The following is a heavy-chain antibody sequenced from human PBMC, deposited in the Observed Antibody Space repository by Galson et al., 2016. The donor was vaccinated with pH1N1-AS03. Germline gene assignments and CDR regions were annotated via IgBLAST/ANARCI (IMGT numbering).Heavy chain of an antibody. CDR1: GGSISDYY. CDR2: INHSGDT. J-gene: IGHJ3*02. Sequence: ETLSLTCAVYGGSISDYYWTWIRQAPGKGLEWIGEINHSGDTTYNPSLESRVTISADTSTSQFSLNLSSVTAADTAVYFCARERVYSEIRHPFDIWGQGTMVTVSS. V-gene: IGHV4-34*01. CDR3: ARERVYSEIRHPFDI. D-gene: IGHD3-22*01.